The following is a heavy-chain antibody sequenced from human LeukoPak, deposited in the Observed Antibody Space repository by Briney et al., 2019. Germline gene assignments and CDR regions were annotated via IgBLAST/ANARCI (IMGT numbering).Heavy chain of an antibody. D-gene: IGHD1-26*01. J-gene: IGHJ1*01. V-gene: IGHV3-20*04. CDR1: GFTFDDYG. CDR3: ARDRGGRYMYLQH. CDR2: INSDGDSA. Sequence: GGSLGLSCAASGFTFDDYGMSWVRQAPGKGLEWVSGINSDGDSAGYADSVKGRFTISRDNRKNSLHLQMNSLRAEDTALYYCARDRGGRYMYLQHWGQGTLVTVSS.